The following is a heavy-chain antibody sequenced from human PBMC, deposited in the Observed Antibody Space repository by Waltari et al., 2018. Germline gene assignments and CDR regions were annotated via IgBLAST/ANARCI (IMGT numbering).Heavy chain of an antibody. D-gene: IGHD1-26*01. CDR2: ISSSSSYI. CDR1: GFTFSSYS. CDR3: ARGGGSFGHGGY. J-gene: IGHJ4*02. Sequence: EVQLVESGGGLVKPGGSLRLSCAASGFTFSSYSMNWVRQAPGKGLEWVSSISSSSSYIYYADSVKGRFTISRDNAKNSLYLKMNSLRAEDTAVYYCARGGGSFGHGGYWGQGTLVTVSS. V-gene: IGHV3-21*01.